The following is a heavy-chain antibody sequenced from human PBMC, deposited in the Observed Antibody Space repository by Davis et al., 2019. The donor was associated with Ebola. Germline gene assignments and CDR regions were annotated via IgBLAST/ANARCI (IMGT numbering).Heavy chain of an antibody. Sequence: SETLSLTRAVYGGSFSGYYWSWIRQPPGKGLEWIGEINHSGSTNYNPSLKSRVTISVDTSKNQFSLKLSSVTAADTAVYYCARAAVTLHYYYYYGMDVWGQGTTVTVSS. CDR2: INHSGST. V-gene: IGHV4-34*01. CDR1: GGSFSGYY. D-gene: IGHD4-11*01. J-gene: IGHJ6*02. CDR3: ARAAVTLHYYYYYGMDV.